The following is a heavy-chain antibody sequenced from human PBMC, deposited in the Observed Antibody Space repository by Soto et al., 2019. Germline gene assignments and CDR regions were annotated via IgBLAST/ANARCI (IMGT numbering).Heavy chain of an antibody. CDR3: ARASPIAVADHFDY. V-gene: IGHV3-11*01. Sequence: PGGSLRLSCAASGFTFSDYYMSWIRQAPGRGLEWVSYISSSGSTIYYADSVKGRFTISRDNAKNSLYLQMNSLRADDTAVYYCARASPIAVADHFDYWGPGTLATVSS. CDR2: ISSSGSTI. J-gene: IGHJ4*02. CDR1: GFTFSDYY. D-gene: IGHD6-19*01.